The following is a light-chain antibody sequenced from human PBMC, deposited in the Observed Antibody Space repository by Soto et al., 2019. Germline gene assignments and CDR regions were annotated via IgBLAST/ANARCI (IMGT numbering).Light chain of an antibody. Sequence: IVLTPSPGTLSLYPGERATLSCRASQSVTSRYLAWYQQKPGQAPRLLIFLGSMRDTGISDRFSGSGSGTRFTLRISRVESEDVAIYYCMQDGKTPGTFGQGTKVDIK. CDR2: LGS. CDR1: QSVTSRY. CDR3: MQDGKTPGT. J-gene: IGKJ1*01. V-gene: IGKV3-20*01.